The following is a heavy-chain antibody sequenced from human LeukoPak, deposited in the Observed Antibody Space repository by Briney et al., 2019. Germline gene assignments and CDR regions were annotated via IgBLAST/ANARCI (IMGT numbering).Heavy chain of an antibody. J-gene: IGHJ4*02. Sequence: SETLSLTCTVSGGSINSGSFTWDWIRQPPGKGLEWIGSVAYSGSAYFNPSLRSRLTISVDTSQNQFSLRLSSVTAADTAVYYFARRWGLGRSSYFDSWGQGAVVTVSS. D-gene: IGHD3-10*01. CDR2: VAYSGSA. CDR1: GGSINSGSFT. V-gene: IGHV4-39*01. CDR3: ARRWGLGRSSYFDS.